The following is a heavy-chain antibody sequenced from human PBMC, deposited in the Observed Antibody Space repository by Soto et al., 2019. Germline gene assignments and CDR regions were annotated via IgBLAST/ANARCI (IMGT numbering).Heavy chain of an antibody. V-gene: IGHV1-3*01. J-gene: IGHJ4*02. CDR1: GYTFTSYA. D-gene: IGHD2-2*02. CDR3: AKSATVPAAIAY. CDR2: INAGNGNT. Sequence: QVQLVQSGAEVKKPGASVKVSCKASGYTFTSYAMHWVRQAPGQRLEWMGWINAGNGNTKYSQKFQGRVTITRATSAITAYMELSSLRSEDTAVYYCAKSATVPAAIAYWGQGTLVTVSS.